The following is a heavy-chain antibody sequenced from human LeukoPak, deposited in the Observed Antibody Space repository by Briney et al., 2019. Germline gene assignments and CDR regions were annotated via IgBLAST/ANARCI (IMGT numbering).Heavy chain of an antibody. CDR2: INPSGGST. CDR3: ARCLRFRGNWFDP. CDR1: GYTFTSYY. V-gene: IGHV1-46*01. J-gene: IGHJ5*02. D-gene: IGHD5/OR15-5a*01. Sequence: GASVKVSCKASGYTFTSYYMHWVRQAPGRGLEWMGIINPSGGSTSYAQKFQGRVTMTRDTSTSTVYMELSSLRSDDTAVYYCARCLRFRGNWFDPWGQGTLVTVSS.